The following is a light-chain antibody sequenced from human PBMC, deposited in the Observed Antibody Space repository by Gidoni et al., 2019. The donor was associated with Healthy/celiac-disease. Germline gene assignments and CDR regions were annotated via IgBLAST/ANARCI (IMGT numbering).Light chain of an antibody. CDR3: QQYYSTPLT. J-gene: IGKJ4*01. Sequence: IVMTQYPDSLAVSLGERATINCKSSQSVLYSSNNKNYLAWYQQKPGQHPKLLIYLASTRESGVPDRFSGSGSGTDFTLTISSLQAEDVAVYYCQQYYSTPLTFXGXTKVEIK. CDR2: LAS. CDR1: QSVLYSSNNKNY. V-gene: IGKV4-1*01.